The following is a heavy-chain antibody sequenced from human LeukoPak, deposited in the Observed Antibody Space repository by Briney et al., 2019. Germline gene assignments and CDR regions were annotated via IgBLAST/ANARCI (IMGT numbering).Heavy chain of an antibody. CDR1: GYTSRTYG. CDR3: ARDLDQYSGRYGGFGHDF. CDR2: ISFHNGNT. Sequence: GASVKVSCKSSGYTSRTYGISWMRQAPGQGLEWMGWISFHNGNTNYAQKFHGRLTMTTDTSTSTAYMELRSLRSDDTAVYYCARDLDQYSGRYGGFGHDFWGQGTLVTVSS. V-gene: IGHV1-18*01. D-gene: IGHD1-26*01. J-gene: IGHJ4*02.